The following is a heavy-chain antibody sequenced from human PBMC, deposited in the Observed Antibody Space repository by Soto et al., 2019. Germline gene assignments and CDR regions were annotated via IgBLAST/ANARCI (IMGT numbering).Heavy chain of an antibody. D-gene: IGHD5-12*01. CDR1: GFTLSNYA. Sequence: EVQLLESGGGLVQPGGSLRLSCVASGFTLSNYAMSWVRQAPGKGLEWVSAIDGDGSAKFADSVKGRLTVSRDNSKNTLYLQMDSLRAEDTAIYYCAKDAVGYNGIYDPFDIWGRGTMVTVSS. CDR3: AKDAVGYNGIYDPFDI. J-gene: IGHJ3*02. CDR2: IDGDGSA. V-gene: IGHV3-23*01.